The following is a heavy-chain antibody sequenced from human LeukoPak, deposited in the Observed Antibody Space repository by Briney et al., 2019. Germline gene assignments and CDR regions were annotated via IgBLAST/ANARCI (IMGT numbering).Heavy chain of an antibody. V-gene: IGHV4-34*01. J-gene: IGHJ4*02. Sequence: SETLSLTCAVYGGSFSGYYWSWIRQPPGKGLEWIGEINHSGSTNYNPSLKSRVTISVDTSKNQFSLKLSSVTAADTAVYFCARRVATSGNFFDYWGPGTLVTVSS. CDR2: INHSGST. D-gene: IGHD3-3*01. CDR3: ARRVATSGNFFDY. CDR1: GGSFSGYY.